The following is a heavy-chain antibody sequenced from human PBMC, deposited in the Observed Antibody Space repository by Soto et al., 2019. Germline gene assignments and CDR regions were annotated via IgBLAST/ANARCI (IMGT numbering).Heavy chain of an antibody. V-gene: IGHV1-69*13. J-gene: IGHJ5*02. CDR3: ARGSPTTVTTWFDP. D-gene: IGHD4-17*01. Sequence: SVKVSCKASGGTFSNFAINWVRQAPGQGLEWMGGIIPVFGKAKYAQKFQGRVQFTADESTSTAYMEVNSLTSEDTAVYYCARGSPTTVTTWFDPWGQGTLVTVS. CDR1: GGTFSNFA. CDR2: IIPVFGKA.